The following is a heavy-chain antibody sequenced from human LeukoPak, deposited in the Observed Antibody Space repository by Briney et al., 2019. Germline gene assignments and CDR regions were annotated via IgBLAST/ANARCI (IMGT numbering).Heavy chain of an antibody. CDR3: ARATSDNGDFDY. D-gene: IGHD2-8*01. J-gene: IGHJ4*02. CDR1: GYTFTSYG. V-gene: IGHV1-18*01. CDR2: ISAYNGNT. Sequence: ASVKVSCKASGYTFTSYGISWVRQAPGQGLEWMGWISAYNGNTNYAQKLQGRVTMTTDPSTSTAYMELRSLRSDDTAVYYCARATSDNGDFDYWGQGTLVTVSS.